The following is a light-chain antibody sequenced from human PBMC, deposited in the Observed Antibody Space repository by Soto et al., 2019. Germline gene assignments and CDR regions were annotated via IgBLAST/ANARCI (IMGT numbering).Light chain of an antibody. J-gene: IGLJ2*01. Sequence: QSVLTQPASVSGSPGQSITISCTGTSSDVGSYNIVSWYQQHPGKAPKLMIYEGSKRPSGVSDRFSGSKSGNTASLTISGLQAEDEADYYCCSYAGSSNVVFGGGTKVTVL. CDR1: SSDVGSYNI. V-gene: IGLV2-23*01. CDR3: CSYAGSSNVV. CDR2: EGS.